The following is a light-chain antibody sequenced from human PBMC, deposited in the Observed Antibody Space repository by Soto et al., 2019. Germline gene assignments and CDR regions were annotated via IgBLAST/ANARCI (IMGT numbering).Light chain of an antibody. CDR1: SSDVGSYNL. J-gene: IGLJ1*01. CDR2: EGS. CDR3: CSYAGSSTSLYV. V-gene: IGLV2-23*01. Sequence: QSALTQPDSVSGSPGQSITISCTGTSSDVGSYNLVSWYQQHPGKAPKLMIYEGSKRPSGLSNRFSGSKSGNTASLTISGLQAQDEADYYCCSYAGSSTSLYVFGTGTKLTVL.